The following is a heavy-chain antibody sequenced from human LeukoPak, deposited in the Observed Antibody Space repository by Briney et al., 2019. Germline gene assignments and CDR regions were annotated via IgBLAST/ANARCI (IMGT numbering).Heavy chain of an antibody. CDR3: AREPRLLLWFGTPEHWFDP. CDR1: GGSISSGDYY. CDR2: IYYSGST. V-gene: IGHV4-30-4*01. Sequence: PSQTLSLTCTVSGGSISSGDYYWSWIRQPPGKGLEWIGYIYYSGSTYYNPSLKSRVTISVHTSKNQFSLKLSSVTAADTAVYYCAREPRLLLWFGTPEHWFDPWGQGTLVTVSS. D-gene: IGHD3-10*01. J-gene: IGHJ5*02.